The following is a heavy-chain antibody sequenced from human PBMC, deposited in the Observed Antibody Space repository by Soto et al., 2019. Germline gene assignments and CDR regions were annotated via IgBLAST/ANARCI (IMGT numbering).Heavy chain of an antibody. J-gene: IGHJ3*02. Sequence: QVQLQESGPGLVKPSQTLSLTCTVSGGSISSGGYYWSWIRQHPGKGLEWIGYIYYSGSTYYNPYLQSRVTLSVDPSKNQFSLKLSSVTAADTAVYYRARDASSAIDAFDIWGQGTMVTVSS. CDR3: ARDASSAIDAFDI. CDR1: GGSISSGGYY. V-gene: IGHV4-31*03. CDR2: IYYSGST.